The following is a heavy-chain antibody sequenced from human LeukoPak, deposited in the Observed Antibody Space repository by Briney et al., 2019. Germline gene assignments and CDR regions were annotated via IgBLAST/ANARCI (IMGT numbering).Heavy chain of an antibody. CDR1: GYTFTSYW. CDR3: ARAPRNSSTMLDY. CDR2: INPDGGST. D-gene: IGHD1-14*01. Sequence: EASVKVSCKASGYTFTSYWTQWVRQAPGQGLEWMGLINPDGGSTAYAHRFQGRVIMTRDTSTSTAYMDLSSLRSEDTAVYHCARAPRNSSTMLDYWGQGTLVTVSS. J-gene: IGHJ4*02. V-gene: IGHV1-46*01.